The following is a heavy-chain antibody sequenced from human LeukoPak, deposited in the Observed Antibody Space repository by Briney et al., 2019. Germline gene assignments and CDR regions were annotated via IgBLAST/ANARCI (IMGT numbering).Heavy chain of an antibody. CDR2: ISASGTT. CDR1: GGSISSHY. D-gene: IGHD4-17*01. Sequence: SETLSLTCTVSGGSISSHYWSWIRQPAGTGLEWIGRISASGTTTYNPSLRSRVTMSVHTSKNQFSLKLSSVTAADTAVYYCARTVTLGNWYFDLWGRGTLVTVSS. J-gene: IGHJ2*01. V-gene: IGHV4-4*07. CDR3: ARTVTLGNWYFDL.